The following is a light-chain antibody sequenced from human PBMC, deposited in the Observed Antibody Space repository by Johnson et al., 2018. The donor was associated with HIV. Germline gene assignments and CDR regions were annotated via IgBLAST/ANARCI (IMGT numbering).Light chain of an antibody. CDR2: END. V-gene: IGLV1-51*02. J-gene: IGLJ1*01. Sequence: SVLTQPPSVSAAPGQKVTISCSGRSSNIGNAYVSWYQQLPGTAPKLLIYENDKRPSGIPDRFSGSKSGTSATLGITGLQTGDEADYYCETWDSSLSGVFGTGTKVTVL. CDR1: SSNIGNAY. CDR3: ETWDSSLSGV.